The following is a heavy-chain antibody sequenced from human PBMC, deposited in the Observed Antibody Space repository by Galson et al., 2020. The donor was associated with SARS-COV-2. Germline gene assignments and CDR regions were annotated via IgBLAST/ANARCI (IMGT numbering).Heavy chain of an antibody. V-gene: IGHV3-74*01. CDR1: GFTFSSHW. CDR3: ARETIISAHSIDS. J-gene: IGHJ5*02. Sequence: GGSLRLSCAASGFTFSSHWMHWVRQGPGKGLVWVSRINRDGSSATYADSVKGRFTISRDNAKNTLSLEMNGLRAEDTAVYYCARETIISAHSIDSWGQGTLVTVSS. D-gene: IGHD5-12*01. CDR2: INRDGSSA.